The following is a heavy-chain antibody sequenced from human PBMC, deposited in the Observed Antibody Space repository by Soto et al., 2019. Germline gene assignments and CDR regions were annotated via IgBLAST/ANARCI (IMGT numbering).Heavy chain of an antibody. CDR2: IKSKTDGGTT. J-gene: IGHJ4*02. CDR1: GFTFSNAW. Sequence: GGSLRVSCAASGFTFSNAWMSWVRQAPGKGLEWVGRIKSKTDGGTTDYAAPVKGRFTISRDDSKNTLYLQMNSLKTEDTAVYYCTTEIQLWLGTHQDLGRDYWGQGTLVTVSS. V-gene: IGHV3-15*01. D-gene: IGHD5-18*01. CDR3: TTEIQLWLGTHQDLGRDY.